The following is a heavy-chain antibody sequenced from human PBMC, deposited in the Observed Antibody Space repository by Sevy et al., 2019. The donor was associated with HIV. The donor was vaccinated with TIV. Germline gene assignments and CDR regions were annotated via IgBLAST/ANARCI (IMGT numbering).Heavy chain of an antibody. V-gene: IGHV3-23*01. CDR2: INNNGGDT. J-gene: IGHJ4*02. Sequence: GGSLRLSCAASGFTFSSYAMTWVRQAPGRGLEWVSAINNNGGDTHYAYSVKGRFTISRDNSRNTLYLQMNSLRVEDTAVYYCSKAPGRYVDIYMIEWGQGTLVTVSS. CDR3: SKAPGRYVDIYMIE. CDR1: GFTFSSYA. D-gene: IGHD5-12*01.